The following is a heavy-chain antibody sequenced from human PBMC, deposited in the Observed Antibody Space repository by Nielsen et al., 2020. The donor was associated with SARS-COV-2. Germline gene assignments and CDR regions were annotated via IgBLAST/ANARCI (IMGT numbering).Heavy chain of an antibody. D-gene: IGHD3-3*01. CDR1: GYIFTDYY. CDR2: INPNSGGT. Sequence: ASVKVSCKASGYIFTDYYVQWVRQAPGQGLEWMGRINPNSGGTNYAQKFQGRVTMTRDTSISTAYMELSRLRSDDTAVYYCASGTTIFGVVINWFDPWGQGTLVTVSS. CDR3: ASGTTIFGVVINWFDP. J-gene: IGHJ5*02. V-gene: IGHV1-2*06.